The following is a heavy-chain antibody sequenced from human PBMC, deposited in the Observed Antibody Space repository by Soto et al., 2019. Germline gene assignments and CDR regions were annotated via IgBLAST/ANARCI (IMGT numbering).Heavy chain of an antibody. J-gene: IGHJ4*02. Sequence: EEQLVESGGGLVQPGGSLRLSCAASGFTFSNHVMNWVRQAPGRGLEWVSSINRDYNTYYADSVRGRFTISRDNAKDSLYLQMHSLRADDTAVYYCVTGDYYVGQGNLVTGSS. CDR2: INRDYNT. CDR3: VTGDYY. D-gene: IGHD4-17*01. V-gene: IGHV3-48*01. CDR1: GFTFSNHV.